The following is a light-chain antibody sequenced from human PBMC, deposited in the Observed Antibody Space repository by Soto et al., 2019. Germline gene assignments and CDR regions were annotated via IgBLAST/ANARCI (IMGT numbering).Light chain of an antibody. J-gene: IGKJ1*01. CDR1: QGISSY. V-gene: IGKV1-9*01. CDR3: QQLNSYRT. CDR2: AAS. Sequence: DIQLTQSPSFLSASVGDRVTITCRASQGISSYLAWYQQKPGKAPKLLIYAASTLQSGVPSRFSGSGSGTEFTLTISSLQPEDFATYDCQQLNSYRTFGQGTKVEIK.